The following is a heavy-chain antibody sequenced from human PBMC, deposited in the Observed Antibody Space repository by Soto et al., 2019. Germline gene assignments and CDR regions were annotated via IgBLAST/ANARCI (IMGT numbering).Heavy chain of an antibody. CDR3: ARQRKDTMIVVVTIFDY. CDR1: GGSISSSSYY. Sequence: SETLSLTCTVSGGSISSSSYYWGWIRQPPGKGLEWIGSIYYSGSTYYNPSLKSRVTISVDTSKNQFSLKLSSVTAADTAVYYCARQRKDTMIVVVTIFDYWGQGTLVTVS. V-gene: IGHV4-39*01. D-gene: IGHD3-22*01. CDR2: IYYSGST. J-gene: IGHJ4*02.